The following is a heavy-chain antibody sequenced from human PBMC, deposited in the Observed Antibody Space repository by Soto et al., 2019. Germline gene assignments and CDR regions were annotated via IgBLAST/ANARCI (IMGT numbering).Heavy chain of an antibody. J-gene: IGHJ4*02. D-gene: IGHD5-12*01. Sequence: PGGSLRLSCAASGFTFSSYWMHWVRQVPGKGLVWVSRIIGDKTEINYAASVEGRFTISRDNSKNTLYLQMNSLRAEETAVYYCAKDPLSGRFDYWGQGTLVTVSS. CDR1: GFTFSSYW. V-gene: IGHV3-74*01. CDR2: IIGDKTEI. CDR3: AKDPLSGRFDY.